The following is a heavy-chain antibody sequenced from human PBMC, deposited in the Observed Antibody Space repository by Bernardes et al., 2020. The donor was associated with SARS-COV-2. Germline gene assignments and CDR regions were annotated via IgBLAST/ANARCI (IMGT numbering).Heavy chain of an antibody. V-gene: IGHV3-64*02. CDR3: ARADFSGWDPDYGLDV. CDR1: GFTFNSHA. Sequence: GSLRLSCIASGFTFNSHAMHWVRQAPGKGLKYVAGISSNGVRTTYADSVKGRVTICRDNFKNTLYLQMGSLRPEDMAVYYCARADFSGWDPDYGLDVWVQGTTVNVSS. D-gene: IGHD6-19*01. J-gene: IGHJ6*02. CDR2: ISSNGVRT.